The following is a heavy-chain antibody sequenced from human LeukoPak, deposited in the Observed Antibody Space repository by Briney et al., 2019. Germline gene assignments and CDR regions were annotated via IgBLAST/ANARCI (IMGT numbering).Heavy chain of an antibody. D-gene: IGHD1-26*01. V-gene: IGHV3-30*18. J-gene: IGHJ4*02. CDR2: ISYDGSNK. CDR3: AKGPPLSVVGVQAYFDY. CDR1: GFTFSSYG. Sequence: GRSLRLSCAASGFTFSSYGMHWVRQAPGKGLEWVAVISYDGSNKYYADSVKGRFTISRDNSKNTLYLQMNSLRAEDTAVYYCAKGPPLSVVGVQAYFDYWGQGTLVTVSS.